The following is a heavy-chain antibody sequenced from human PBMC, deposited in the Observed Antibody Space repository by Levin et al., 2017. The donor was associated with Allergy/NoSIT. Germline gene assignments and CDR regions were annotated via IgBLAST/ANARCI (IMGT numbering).Heavy chain of an antibody. D-gene: IGHD1-26*01. V-gene: IGHV1-2*02. CDR3: ARVDVWELPPDY. CDR1: GYTFTGYY. J-gene: IGHJ4*02. CDR2: INPNSGGT. Sequence: ASVKVSCKASGYTFTGYYMHWVRQAPGQGLEWMGWINPNSGGTNYAQKFQGRVTMTRDTSISTAYMELSRLGSDDTAVYYCARVDVWELPPDYWGQGTLVTVSS.